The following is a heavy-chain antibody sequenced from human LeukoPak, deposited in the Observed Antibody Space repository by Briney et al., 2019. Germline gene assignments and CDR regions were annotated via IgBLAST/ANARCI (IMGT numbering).Heavy chain of an antibody. J-gene: IGHJ1*01. CDR2: INPSGGST. CDR3: AREAVVTEGAEYFQH. D-gene: IGHD4-23*01. Sequence: GASVKVSCKVSGYTLTELSMYWVRQAPGQGLEWMGIINPSGGSTSYAQKFQGRVTMTRDMSTSTVYMELSSLRSEDTAVYYCAREAVVTEGAEYFQHWGQGTLVTVSS. CDR1: GYTLTELS. V-gene: IGHV1-46*01.